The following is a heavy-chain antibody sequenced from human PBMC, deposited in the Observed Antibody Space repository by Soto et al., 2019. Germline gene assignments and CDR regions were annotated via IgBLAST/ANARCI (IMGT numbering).Heavy chain of an antibody. V-gene: IGHV1-46*01. J-gene: IGHJ6*02. D-gene: IGHD2-2*01. Sequence: ASVKVSCKASGYTFTSYYMHWVRQAPGQGLEWMGIINPSGGSTSYAQKFQGRVTMTRDTSTSTVYMELSSLRPEDTAVYYCAIDNVIVVVAAASLYYGMDVWAQGTTVTVS. CDR1: GYTFTSYY. CDR3: AIDNVIVVVAAASLYYGMDV. CDR2: INPSGGST.